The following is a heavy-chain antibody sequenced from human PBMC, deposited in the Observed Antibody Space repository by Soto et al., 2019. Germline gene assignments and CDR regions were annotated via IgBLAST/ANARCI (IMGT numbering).Heavy chain of an antibody. J-gene: IGHJ4*02. CDR2: ISYDGSNK. Sequence: GGSLRLSCAASGFTFSSYAMHWVRQAPGKGLEWVAVISYDGSNKYYADSVKGRFTISRDNSKNTLYLQMNSLRAEDTAVYYCARGQETYDSQPYFDYWGQGTLVTVSS. CDR1: GFTFSSYA. V-gene: IGHV3-30-3*01. D-gene: IGHD3-22*01. CDR3: ARGQETYDSQPYFDY.